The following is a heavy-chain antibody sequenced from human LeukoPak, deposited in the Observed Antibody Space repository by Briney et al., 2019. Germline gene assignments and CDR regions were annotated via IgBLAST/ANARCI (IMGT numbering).Heavy chain of an antibody. CDR3: ARGNAMGV. J-gene: IGHJ6*02. V-gene: IGHV3-7*01. Sequence: PGGSLRLSCAASGFTFSSYWMTWVRQAPGKGLEWVANMNQDGSERYYVDSVKGRFTISRDNAKNSLSLQMNSLRAEDTALYYCARGNAMGVWGQGTTVTASS. CDR1: GFTFSSYW. CDR2: MNQDGSER.